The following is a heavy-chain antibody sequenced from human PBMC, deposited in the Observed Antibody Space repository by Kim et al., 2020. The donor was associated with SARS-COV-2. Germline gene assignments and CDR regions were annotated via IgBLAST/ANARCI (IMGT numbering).Heavy chain of an antibody. D-gene: IGHD1-7*01. CDR1: GFTFSSYS. V-gene: IGHV3-21*01. CDR3: ARGGDWNYVDDRYYFDY. J-gene: IGHJ4*02. CDR2: ISSSSSYI. Sequence: GGSLRLSCAASGFTFSSYSMNWVRQAPGKGLEWVSSISSSSSYIYYADSVKGRFTISRDNAKNSLYLQMNSLRAEDTAVYYCARGGDWNYVDDRYYFDYWGQGTLVTVSS.